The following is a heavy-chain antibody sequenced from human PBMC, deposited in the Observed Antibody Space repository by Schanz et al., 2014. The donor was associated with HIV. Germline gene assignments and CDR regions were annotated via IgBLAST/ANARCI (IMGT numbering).Heavy chain of an antibody. CDR2: IIPIFGPA. D-gene: IGHD3-10*01. CDR1: GYNFTIYD. V-gene: IGHV1-69*19. J-gene: IGHJ3*02. Sequence: QVQLMQSGAEVKRPGASVKISCKASGYNFTIYDITWGRQAPGQGLEWMGGIIPIFGPANYSPKFRDRVTITADESTSTAYMELSSLRSEDTAVYYCAADSEWFGESPSAFDIWGQGTMVTVSS. CDR3: AADSEWFGESPSAFDI.